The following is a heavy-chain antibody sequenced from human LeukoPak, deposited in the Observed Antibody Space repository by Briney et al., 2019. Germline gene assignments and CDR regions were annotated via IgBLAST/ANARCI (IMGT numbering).Heavy chain of an antibody. CDR1: AFSFSTYA. Sequence: GGTLRLSCAASAFSFSTYAMSWVRQAPGKGLEWVSVISGSGSSTYYADSVKGRFTISRDNSKNTLYLQMKSLRAEDTAVYYCARDQSSVAGTTYNWFDPWGQGTLVTVSS. CDR2: ISGSGSST. J-gene: IGHJ5*02. D-gene: IGHD6-19*01. V-gene: IGHV3-23*01. CDR3: ARDQSSVAGTTYNWFDP.